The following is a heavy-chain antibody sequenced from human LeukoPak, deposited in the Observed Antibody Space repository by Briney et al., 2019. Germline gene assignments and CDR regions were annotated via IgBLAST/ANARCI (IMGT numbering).Heavy chain of an antibody. D-gene: IGHD3-10*01. CDR2: ISGSGGST. CDR1: GFTFSNFG. CDR3: AKEPPVWFGQGFDY. J-gene: IGHJ4*02. V-gene: IGHV3-23*01. Sequence: PGGSLRLSCVASGFTFSNFGVHWVRQAPGKGLEWVSAISGSGGSTYYADSVKGRFTISRDNSKNTLYLQMNSLRAEDTAVYYCAKEPPVWFGQGFDYWGQGTLVTVSS.